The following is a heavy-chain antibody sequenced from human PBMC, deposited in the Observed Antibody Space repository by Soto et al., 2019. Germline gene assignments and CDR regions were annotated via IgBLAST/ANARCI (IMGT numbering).Heavy chain of an antibody. J-gene: IGHJ4*02. V-gene: IGHV5-51*01. Sequence: PGESLKISCKGSGYTFTNYWIGWVRQMPGKGPEWMGIIYPGDSDTKYNPSFQGQVTISADKSITTTYLQWSSLKASDTAIYYCVATYGDYLDYWGQGTLVTVSS. CDR2: IYPGDSDT. D-gene: IGHD4-17*01. CDR3: VATYGDYLDY. CDR1: GYTFTNYW.